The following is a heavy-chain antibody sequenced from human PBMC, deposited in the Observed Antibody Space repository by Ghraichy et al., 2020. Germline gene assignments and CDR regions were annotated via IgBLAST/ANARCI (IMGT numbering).Heavy chain of an antibody. CDR3: ARDRGHGTDYSYGMDV. CDR2: TYYMSKWYN. Sequence: WLGRTYYMSKWYNDYAVSVKSRIPITPDTSKNQFSLQLNSLTPEDTAVYYCARDRGHGTDYSYGMDVWGKGTTVTVSS. V-gene: IGHV6-1*01. J-gene: IGHJ6*04. D-gene: IGHD2-8*02.